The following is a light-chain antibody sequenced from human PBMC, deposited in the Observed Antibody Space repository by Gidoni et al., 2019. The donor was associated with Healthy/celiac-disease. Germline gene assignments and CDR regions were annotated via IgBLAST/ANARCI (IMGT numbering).Light chain of an antibody. V-gene: IGKV3-15*01. CDR2: GAS. Sequence: IVMTQSPATLSVSPGARATLSGRASQSVSSNLSWYQQKPGQAPRLLIYGASTRATGIPARFSGSGSGTEFTLTISSLQSEDFAVYYCQQYNNWPPYTFGQXTKLEIK. CDR3: QQYNNWPPYT. CDR1: QSVSSN. J-gene: IGKJ2*01.